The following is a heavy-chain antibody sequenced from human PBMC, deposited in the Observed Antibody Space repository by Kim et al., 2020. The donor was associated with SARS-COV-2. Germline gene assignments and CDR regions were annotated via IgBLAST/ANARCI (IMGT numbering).Heavy chain of an antibody. CDR3: VRGIGRFGANYGMDV. Sequence: ASVKVSCKASGYTFSHYAIHWVRQAPGQRLEWMGWINAGNGYTKYSENFQGRVTFTSDTYASTAYMDLSSLRSEDTAMFFCVRGIGRFGANYGMDVWGRGTTVIVSS. CDR2: INAGNGYT. CDR1: GYTFSHYA. V-gene: IGHV1-3*01. J-gene: IGHJ6*02. D-gene: IGHD3-10*01.